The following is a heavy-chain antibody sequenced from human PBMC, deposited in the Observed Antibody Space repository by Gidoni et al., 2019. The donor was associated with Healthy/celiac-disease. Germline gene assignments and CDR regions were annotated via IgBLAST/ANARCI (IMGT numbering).Heavy chain of an antibody. CDR3: ARADIVVVPAVTFYYYYYYMDV. D-gene: IGHD2-2*01. V-gene: IGHV3-74*01. CDR2: INSDGSST. Sequence: EVQLVESGGGLVQPGGSLRLSCAASGFTFSSYWIHWVRQAPGKGLVWVSRINSDGSSTSYADSVKGRFTISRDNAKNTLYLQMNSLRAEDTAVYYCARADIVVVPAVTFYYYYYYMDVWGKGTTVTVSS. CDR1: GFTFSSYW. J-gene: IGHJ6*03.